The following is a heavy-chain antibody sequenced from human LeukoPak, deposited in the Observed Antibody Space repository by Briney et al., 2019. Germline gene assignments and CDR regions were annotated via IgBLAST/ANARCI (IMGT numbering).Heavy chain of an antibody. Sequence: SETLSLTCSVSGGSISNYYWGWIRQPPGKGLEWIGSIYYSGSTYYNPSLKSRVTISVDTSKNQFSLKLSSVTAADTAVYYCARPRRGDTMIVVWGQGTLVTVSS. J-gene: IGHJ4*02. V-gene: IGHV4-39*01. CDR1: GGSISNYY. D-gene: IGHD3-22*01. CDR3: ARPRRGDTMIVV. CDR2: IYYSGST.